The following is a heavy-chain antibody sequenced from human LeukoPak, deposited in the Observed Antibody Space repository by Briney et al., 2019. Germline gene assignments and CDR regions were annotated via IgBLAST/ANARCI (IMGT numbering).Heavy chain of an antibody. J-gene: IGHJ4*02. D-gene: IGHD1-26*01. CDR2: IYSGRTT. V-gene: IGHV3-53*01. Sequence: GGSLRLSYAASGFTVSSNYMSWVRQAPGKGLEWVSLIYSGRTTYYSDSVKGRFTISRDNSQNAVYLQMNSLRAEDTAVYYCARGGGSFQFDSWGQGTLVTVSS. CDR1: GFTVSSNY. CDR3: ARGGGSFQFDS.